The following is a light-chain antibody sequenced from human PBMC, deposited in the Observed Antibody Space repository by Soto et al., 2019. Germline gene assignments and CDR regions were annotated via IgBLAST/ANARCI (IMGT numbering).Light chain of an antibody. CDR3: CSYAGDSAWV. CDR1: SSDVGSYNF. V-gene: IGLV2-23*01. Sequence: QSALTQPASVSGSPGQSITISCTGTSSDVGSYNFVSWYQQHPGKAPKLMIYEGSKRPSGVSNRFSGSKSGNTASLTISGLQAEDEAAYYCCSYAGDSAWVCGGGTKLTVL. CDR2: EGS. J-gene: IGLJ3*02.